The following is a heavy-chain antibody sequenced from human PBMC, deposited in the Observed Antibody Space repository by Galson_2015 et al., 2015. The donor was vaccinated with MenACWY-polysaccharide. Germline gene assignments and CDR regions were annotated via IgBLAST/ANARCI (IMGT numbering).Heavy chain of an antibody. J-gene: IGHJ4*02. D-gene: IGHD3-10*01. CDR1: GFSFSSYA. CDR3: AKGFVWFGTGADY. Sequence: SLRLSCAASGFSFSSYAMSWVRQAPGKGLEWVSAISGNGGATYYADSVKGRFTISRDNSKNTLFLQMSSLRAEDTALFYCAKGFVWFGTGADYWGQGTLVTVSS. V-gene: IGHV3-23*01. CDR2: ISGNGGAT.